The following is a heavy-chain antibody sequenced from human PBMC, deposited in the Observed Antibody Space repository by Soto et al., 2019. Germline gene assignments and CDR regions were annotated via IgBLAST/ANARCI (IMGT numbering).Heavy chain of an antibody. CDR1: GYSFTNND. CDR3: ARMETFCSLNWFDP. Sequence: WASVKASCKASGYSFTNNDVSWVRQATGQGLEWMVWMNPGSGDTGYAQKFQGRVTMTRDISIATAYMELSSLRSDDTAIYYCARMETFCSLNWFDPWGQRTLVTASS. J-gene: IGHJ5*02. V-gene: IGHV1-8*01. CDR2: MNPGSGDT. D-gene: IGHD3-10*02.